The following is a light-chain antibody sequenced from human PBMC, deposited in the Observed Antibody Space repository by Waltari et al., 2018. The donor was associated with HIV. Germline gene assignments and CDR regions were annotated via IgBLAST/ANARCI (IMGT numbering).Light chain of an antibody. CDR2: AAS. CDR3: QQSYRTPYT. V-gene: IGKV1-39*01. J-gene: IGKJ2*01. Sequence: DIQMTQSPSSLSAFVGDRVTITCRARQSISSYVNWYQQKPGKAPKLLIYAASTLQSGVPSRFSGSGSGTDFTLTISSLQPEDFATYFCQQSYRTPYTFGQGTELEIK. CDR1: QSISSY.